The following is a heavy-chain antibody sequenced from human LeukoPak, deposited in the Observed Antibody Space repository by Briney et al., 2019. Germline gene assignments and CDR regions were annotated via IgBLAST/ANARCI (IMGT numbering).Heavy chain of an antibody. CDR1: GGSISSSGYY. CDR3: ARDWGTGYCSNGVCYFDY. CDR2: IYYSGST. J-gene: IGHJ4*02. Sequence: SETLSLTCTVSGGSISSSGYYWGWVRQPPGKGLEWIGSIYYSGSTYYNPSLKSRVIISVDTSKNQFSLKLSSVTAADTAVYYCARDWGTGYCSNGVCYFDYWGQGTLVTVSS. D-gene: IGHD2-8*01. V-gene: IGHV4-39*07.